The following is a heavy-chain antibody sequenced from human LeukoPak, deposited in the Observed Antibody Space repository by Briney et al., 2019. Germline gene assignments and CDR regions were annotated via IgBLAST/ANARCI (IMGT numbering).Heavy chain of an antibody. CDR2: INPGNDNT. CDR3: ARDYYGSGTYSHPGDY. Sequence: ASVKVSCKASGYTLTNYALHWVRQAPGQRLEWKGWINPGNDNTKYSQKFQGRVTITRDTSASTAYMELSSLRAEDTAVYYCARDYYGSGTYSHPGDYWGQGTLVTVSS. CDR1: GYTLTNYA. D-gene: IGHD3-10*01. J-gene: IGHJ4*02. V-gene: IGHV1-3*01.